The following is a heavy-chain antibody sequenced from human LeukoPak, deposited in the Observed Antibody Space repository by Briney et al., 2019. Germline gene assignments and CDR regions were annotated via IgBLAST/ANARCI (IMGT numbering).Heavy chain of an antibody. D-gene: IGHD6-25*01. V-gene: IGHV4-30-4*08. J-gene: IGHJ5*02. Sequence: SETLSLXCTVSGGSISSGDYYWSWIRQPPGKGLEWIGYIYYSGSTYYSPSLKSRVTISVDTSKNQFSLKLSSVTAADTAVYYCARERYAASYNWFDPWGQGTLVTVSS. CDR3: ARERYAASYNWFDP. CDR1: GGSISSGDYY. CDR2: IYYSGST.